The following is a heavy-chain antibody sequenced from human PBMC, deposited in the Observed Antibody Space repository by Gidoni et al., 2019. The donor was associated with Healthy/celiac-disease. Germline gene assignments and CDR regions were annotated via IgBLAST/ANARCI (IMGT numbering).Heavy chain of an antibody. J-gene: IGHJ3*02. CDR2: ISGSGGST. Sequence: EVQLLESGGGLVQPGGSLRLSCAASGFTFSSYAMSCVRQAPGKGLEWCSAISGSGGSTYYADAVKGRFTISRDNSKNTLYLQMNSLRAEDTAVYYCAKDEEYSSSSAVFDIWGQGTMVTVSS. CDR3: AKDEEYSSSSAVFDI. D-gene: IGHD6-6*01. CDR1: GFTFSSYA. V-gene: IGHV3-23*01.